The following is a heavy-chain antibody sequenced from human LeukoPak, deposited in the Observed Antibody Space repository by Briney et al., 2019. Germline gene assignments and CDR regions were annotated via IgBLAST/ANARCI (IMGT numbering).Heavy chain of an antibody. V-gene: IGHV1-69*13. D-gene: IGHD1-1*01. J-gene: IGHJ5*02. CDR1: GGTFSSYA. CDR3: ARDLKGGTTGTNNWFDP. CDR2: IIPIFGTA. Sequence: SVKVSCKASGGTFSSYAISWVRQAPGQGLEWMGGIIPIFGTANYAQKFQGRVTITADESTSTAYMELSSPRSEDTAVYYCARDLKGGTTGTNNWFDPWGQGTLVTVSS.